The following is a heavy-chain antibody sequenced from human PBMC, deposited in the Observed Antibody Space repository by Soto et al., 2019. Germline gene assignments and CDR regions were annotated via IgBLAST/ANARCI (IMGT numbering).Heavy chain of an antibody. CDR3: ARNIVVVGYYYYGMDV. CDR1: GGSFSGYY. Sequence: ETLSLTCAVYGGSFSGYYWSWIRQPPGKGLEWIGEINHSGSTNYNPSLKSRVTISVDTSKNQFSLKLSSVTAVDTAVYYCARNIVVVGYYYYGMDVWGQGTTVTVSS. D-gene: IGHD2-21*01. V-gene: IGHV4-34*01. CDR2: INHSGST. J-gene: IGHJ6*02.